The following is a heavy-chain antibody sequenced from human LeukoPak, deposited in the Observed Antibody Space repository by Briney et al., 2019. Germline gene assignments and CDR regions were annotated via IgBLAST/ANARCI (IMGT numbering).Heavy chain of an antibody. CDR1: GFTFSSYT. D-gene: IGHD3-22*01. V-gene: IGHV3-21*01. J-gene: IGHJ4*02. CDR3: ARHVVAVGFDY. Sequence: GGSLRPSCAASGFTFSSYTMNWVRQAPGKGLEWVSSITSSSSYIYYADSVKGRFAISRDNAKNSLYLQMNSLRAEDTAVYYCARHVVAVGFDYWGQGTLVTVSS. CDR2: ITSSSSYI.